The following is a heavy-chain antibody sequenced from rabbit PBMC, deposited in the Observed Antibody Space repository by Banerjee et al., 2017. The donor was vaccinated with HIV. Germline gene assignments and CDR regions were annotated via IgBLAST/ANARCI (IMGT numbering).Heavy chain of an antibody. D-gene: IGHD6-1*01. V-gene: IGHV1S43*01. CDR2: IYTSSGST. J-gene: IGHJ4*01. CDR1: RFSFSSGYD. Sequence: QSLEESGGDLVKPGASLTLTCTASRFSFSSGYDMCWVRQAPGKGLEWIACIYTSSGSTWYASWVNGRFTISRSTSLNTVDLKMTSVTAADTATYFCARRDYYAYGDAAYGAAFKLWGPGTLVTVS. CDR3: ARRDYYAYGDAAYGAAFKL.